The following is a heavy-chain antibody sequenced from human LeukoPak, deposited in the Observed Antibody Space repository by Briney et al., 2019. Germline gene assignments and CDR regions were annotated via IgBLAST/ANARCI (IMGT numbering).Heavy chain of an antibody. J-gene: IGHJ2*01. D-gene: IGHD3-10*01. V-gene: IGHV3-33*01. Sequence: GGSLRLSCAASGFTFSLYGMHWVRQAPGKGLGWVAVIYYDGTKTFYADSVKGRFTISRDNSRNTLFLQMNSLRAEDTAVYYCARDQRSWYFDLWGRGTLLTVSS. CDR2: IYYDGTKT. CDR3: ARDQRSWYFDL. CDR1: GFTFSLYG.